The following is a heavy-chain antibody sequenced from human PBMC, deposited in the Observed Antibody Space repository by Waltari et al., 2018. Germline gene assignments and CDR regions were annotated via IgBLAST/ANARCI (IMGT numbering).Heavy chain of an antibody. Sequence: QAQVVQSGPEVKKPGASVKVSCKASGYSFIDYGIIWVRQAPGQGLEWMGRIDIYNGHTKYAQKFQGRVTMTTDTSTSTAYMELRSLTSDDTAVYYCARDKDFSFYYYMDVWGEGTTVTVSS. V-gene: IGHV1-18*01. J-gene: IGHJ6*03. CDR2: IDIYNGHT. D-gene: IGHD3-3*01. CDR3: ARDKDFSFYYYMDV. CDR1: GYSFIDYG.